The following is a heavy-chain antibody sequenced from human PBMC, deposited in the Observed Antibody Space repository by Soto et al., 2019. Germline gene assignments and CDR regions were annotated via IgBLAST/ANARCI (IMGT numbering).Heavy chain of an antibody. D-gene: IGHD6-19*01. V-gene: IGHV1-8*01. CDR3: ARAVALYNWFDP. J-gene: IGHJ5*02. CDR1: GYTFTSYD. CDR2: MNPNSGNT. Sequence: GASVKVSCKASGYTFTSYDINWVRQATGQGLEWMGWMNPNSGNTGYAQKFQGRVTMTRNTSISTAYMELSSLRSEDTAVYYRARAVALYNWFDPWGQGTLVTVSS.